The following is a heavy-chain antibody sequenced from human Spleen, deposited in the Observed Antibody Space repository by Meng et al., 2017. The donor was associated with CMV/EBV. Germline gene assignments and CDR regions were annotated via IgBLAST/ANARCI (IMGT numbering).Heavy chain of an antibody. V-gene: IGHV1-69*05. D-gene: IGHD2-2*02. CDR2: IIPLFGTA. CDR1: YG. Sequence: YGLHWVRQAPGQGLEWMGGIIPLFGTANYAQKFQGRVTITTDESTSTAYMELSSLRSEDTAVYYCARSARWLGYCSSTSCYNYFDYWGQGTLVTVSS. CDR3: ARSARWLGYCSSTSCYNYFDY. J-gene: IGHJ4*02.